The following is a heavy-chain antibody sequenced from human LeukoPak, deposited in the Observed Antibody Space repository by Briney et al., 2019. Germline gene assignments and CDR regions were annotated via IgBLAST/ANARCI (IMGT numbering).Heavy chain of an antibody. V-gene: IGHV3-74*01. J-gene: IGHJ4*02. CDR3: ARDSNWGPTAFFDY. Sequence: SGGSLRLSCAASGFTFSSYWMHWVRQAPGKGLVWVSRINSDGSSTSYADPAKGRFTISRDNAKNTLYLQMNSLRAADTAVCYCARDSNWGPTAFFDYWGQGTLVTVSS. D-gene: IGHD7-27*01. CDR1: GFTFSSYW. CDR2: INSDGSST.